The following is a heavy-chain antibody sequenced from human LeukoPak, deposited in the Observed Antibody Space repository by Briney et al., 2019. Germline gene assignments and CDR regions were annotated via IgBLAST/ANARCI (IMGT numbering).Heavy chain of an antibody. V-gene: IGHV3-21*01. Sequence: GGSLRLSCAASGFTFSSYEMNWVRQAPGKGLEWVSSISTSGSYIYYANSMKGRFTISRDNAKNSLYLQMNSLRVEDTAVYYCAREYRDYYDSSGYHPPMIDYWGQGTLVTVSS. CDR3: AREYRDYYDSSGYHPPMIDY. CDR1: GFTFSSYE. D-gene: IGHD3-22*01. J-gene: IGHJ4*02. CDR2: ISTSGSYI.